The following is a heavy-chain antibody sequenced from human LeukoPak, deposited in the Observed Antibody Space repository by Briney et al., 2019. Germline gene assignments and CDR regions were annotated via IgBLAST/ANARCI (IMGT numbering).Heavy chain of an antibody. CDR1: GFTFSSYA. CDR3: AKARAQGSASSDY. Sequence: GGSLRLSCAASGFTFSSYAMSWVRQAPGKGLEWVAVISYDGSNKYYADSVKGRFTISRDNSKNTLYLQMNSLRAEDTALYYCAKARAQGSASSDYWGQGTLVTVSS. J-gene: IGHJ4*02. CDR2: ISYDGSNK. V-gene: IGHV3-30*18.